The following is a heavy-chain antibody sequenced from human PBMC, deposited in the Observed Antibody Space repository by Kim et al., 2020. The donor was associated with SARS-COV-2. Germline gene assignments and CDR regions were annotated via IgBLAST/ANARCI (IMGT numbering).Heavy chain of an antibody. CDR3: TKELGYCSSTSCYHAFDI. D-gene: IGHD2-2*01. J-gene: IGHJ3*02. CDR1: GFTFDDYA. CDR2: ISWNSGSI. Sequence: GGSLRLSCAASGFTFDDYAMHWVRQAPGKGLEWVSGISWNSGSIGYADSVKGRFTISRDNAKNSLYLQMNSLRAEDTALYYCTKELGYCSSTSCYHAFDIWGQGTMVTVSS. V-gene: IGHV3-9*01.